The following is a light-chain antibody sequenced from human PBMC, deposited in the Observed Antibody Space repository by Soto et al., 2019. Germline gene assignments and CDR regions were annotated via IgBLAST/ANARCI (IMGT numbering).Light chain of an antibody. J-gene: IGLJ2*01. V-gene: IGLV2-14*03. CDR2: DVS. CDR3: SSFTTSNNVV. Sequence: QSVLTQPASLSGSPGQSITISCTGTSSDVGAYDYVSWYQQHPVKVPKLMIYDVSTRPSGVSNRFSSSKSGNTASLTISGLQAEDEGDYYCSSFTTSNNVVFGGGTKLTVL. CDR1: SSDVGAYDY.